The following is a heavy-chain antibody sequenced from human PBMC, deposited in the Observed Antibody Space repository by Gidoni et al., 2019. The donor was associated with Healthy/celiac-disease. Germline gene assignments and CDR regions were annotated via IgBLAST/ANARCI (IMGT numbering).Heavy chain of an antibody. CDR1: GVTFSSYT. CDR2: IIPILGIA. V-gene: IGHV1-69*08. J-gene: IGHJ5*02. CDR3: ARDYYDSSGYRPGWFDP. D-gene: IGHD3-22*01. Sequence: QVQLVQSGAEVKKPGSSVKVSCKASGVTFSSYTISWVRQAPGQGLEWMGRIIPILGIANYAQKFQGRVTITADKSTSTAYMELSSLRSEDTAVYYCARDYYDSSGYRPGWFDPWGQGTLVTVSS.